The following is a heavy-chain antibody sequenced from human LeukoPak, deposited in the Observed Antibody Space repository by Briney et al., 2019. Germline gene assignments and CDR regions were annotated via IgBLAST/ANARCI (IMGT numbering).Heavy chain of an antibody. CDR1: GFTFSNYW. CDR2: MKQDGSEK. V-gene: IGHV3-7*03. D-gene: IGHD5-18*01. J-gene: IGHJ4*02. CDR3: AKDITAMVTSAFDY. Sequence: PGGSLRLSCAASGFTFSNYWMSWVSQAPGKGLEWVANMKQDGSEKYYVDSVKGRFTISRDNAKNSLYLQMNSLRAEDTALYYCAKDITAMVTSAFDYWGQGTLVTVSS.